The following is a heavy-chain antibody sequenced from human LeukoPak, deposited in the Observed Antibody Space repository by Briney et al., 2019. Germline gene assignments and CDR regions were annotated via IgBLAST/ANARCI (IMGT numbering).Heavy chain of an antibody. CDR1: GFTFSSYG. Sequence: GGPLRLSCAASGFTFSSYGMSWVRQAPGKGLEWVSGISGSGGSTYYADSVKGRFTISRDNSKNTLYLQMNSLRAEDTAVYYCAKKRVAVAGTHYFDYWGQGTLVTVSS. V-gene: IGHV3-23*01. D-gene: IGHD6-19*01. J-gene: IGHJ4*02. CDR2: ISGSGGST. CDR3: AKKRVAVAGTHYFDY.